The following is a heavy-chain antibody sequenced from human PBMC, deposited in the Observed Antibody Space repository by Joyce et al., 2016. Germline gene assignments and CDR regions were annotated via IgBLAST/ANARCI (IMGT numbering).Heavy chain of an antibody. V-gene: IGHV3-7*01. CDR2: IKQDGSEK. Sequence: EVQLVESGGGLVQPGGSLRLSCAAYGFTFSWYWMTWVRQAPGKGLEWVANIKQDGSEKYYVDSVKGRFTISRDNAKNSLYLQMNSLRAEDTAVYSCARVRDYYGSGSQPLDNWGQGTLVTVSS. CDR3: ARVRDYYGSGSQPLDN. CDR1: GFTFSWYW. J-gene: IGHJ4*02. D-gene: IGHD3-10*01.